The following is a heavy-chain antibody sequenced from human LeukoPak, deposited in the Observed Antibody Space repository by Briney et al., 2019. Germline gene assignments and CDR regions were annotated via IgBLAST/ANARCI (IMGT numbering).Heavy chain of an antibody. CDR2: IYSDGST. Sequence: GGSLRLSCAASGFTVSTNQMSWVRQAPGKGLEWVSSIYSDGSTFHADSVKGRFTISRDNSKNTVYLQMNSLRDEDTAVYYCAFGPTWTGLFQHWGPGTLATVSS. J-gene: IGHJ1*01. D-gene: IGHD3-16*01. CDR3: AFGPTWTGLFQH. CDR1: GFTVSTNQ. V-gene: IGHV3-53*01.